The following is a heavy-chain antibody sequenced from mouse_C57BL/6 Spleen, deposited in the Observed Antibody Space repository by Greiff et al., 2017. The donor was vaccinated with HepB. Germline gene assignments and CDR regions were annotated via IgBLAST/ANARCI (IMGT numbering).Heavy chain of an antibody. Sequence: ESGPGLVKPSQSLSLTCSVTGYSITSGYYWNWIRQFPGNKLEWMGYISYDGSNNYNPSLKNRISITRDTSKNQFFLKLNSVTTEDTATYYCARVGDGYLDYWGQGTTLTVSS. CDR3: ARVGDGYLDY. CDR2: ISYDGSN. D-gene: IGHD2-3*01. CDR1: GYSITSGYY. V-gene: IGHV3-6*01. J-gene: IGHJ2*01.